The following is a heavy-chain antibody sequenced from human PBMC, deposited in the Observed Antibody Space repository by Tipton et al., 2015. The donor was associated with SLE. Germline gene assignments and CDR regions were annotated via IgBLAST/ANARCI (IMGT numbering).Heavy chain of an antibody. CDR2: VYHSGST. CDR1: GYSISSGYY. D-gene: IGHD1-26*01. CDR3: ARHRGSLPDGRDYYYYMDV. J-gene: IGHJ6*03. V-gene: IGHV4-38-2*01. Sequence: TLSLTCAVSGYSISSGYYWGWIRQPPEKGLEWIGSVYHSGSTYYNPSLKSRVTISVDTSKNLFSLKLSSVTAADTAVYYCARHRGSLPDGRDYYYYMDVWGKGTSVTISS.